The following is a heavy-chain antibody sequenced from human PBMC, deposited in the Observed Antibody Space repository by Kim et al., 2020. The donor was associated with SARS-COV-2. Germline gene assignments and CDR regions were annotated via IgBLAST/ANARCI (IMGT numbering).Heavy chain of an antibody. CDR1: GYTFTGYY. V-gene: IGHV1-2*02. CDR2: INPNSGGT. CDR3: ARGVRGRDTIFGVVIIGLLIDY. Sequence: ASVKVSCKASGYTFTGYYMHWVRQAPGQGLEWMGWINPNSGGTNYAQKFQGRVTMTRDTSISTAYMELSRLRSDDTAVYYCARGVRGRDTIFGVVIIGLLIDYWGQGTLVTVSS. J-gene: IGHJ4*02. D-gene: IGHD3-3*01.